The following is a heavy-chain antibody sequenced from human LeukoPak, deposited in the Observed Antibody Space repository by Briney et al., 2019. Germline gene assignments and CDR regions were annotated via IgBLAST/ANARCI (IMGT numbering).Heavy chain of an antibody. CDR1: GFTFSSYW. CDR3: ARLIAAAATGWFDP. V-gene: IGHV3-7*01. CDR2: IKQDGSEK. D-gene: IGHD6-13*01. J-gene: IGHJ5*02. Sequence: GGSLRLSCAASGFTFSSYWMSWVRQAPGKGLEWVANIKQDGSEKYHVDSVKGRFTISRDNAKNSLYLQMNSLRAEDTAVYYCARLIAAAATGWFDPWGQGTLVTVSS.